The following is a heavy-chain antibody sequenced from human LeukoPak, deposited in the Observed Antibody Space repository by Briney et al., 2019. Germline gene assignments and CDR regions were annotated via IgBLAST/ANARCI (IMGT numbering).Heavy chain of an antibody. CDR3: TRIYYDSSGPDY. CDR2: IKSNADGGTT. J-gene: IGHJ4*02. Sequence: PGGSLTLSCAASGVTFSNVWMTWVRQAPGKGLEWVGRIKSNADGGTTDYAAPVKGRFTISRDDSKNTLYLQMNILKTEDTAVYYCTRIYYDSSGPDYWGQGTLVTVSS. CDR1: GVTFSNVW. V-gene: IGHV3-15*01. D-gene: IGHD3-22*01.